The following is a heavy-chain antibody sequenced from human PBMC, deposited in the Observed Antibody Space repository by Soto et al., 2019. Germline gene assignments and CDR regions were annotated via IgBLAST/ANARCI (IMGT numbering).Heavy chain of an antibody. CDR3: ARGDSTDCSNGVCSFFYDHDMDV. CDR2: INPKSGGT. D-gene: IGHD2-8*01. V-gene: IGHV1-2*04. J-gene: IGHJ6*02. CDR1: GYSFTDYH. Sequence: QVQLVQSGAAVKKPGASVKVSCKASGYSFTDYHIHWVRQAPGQGLEWLGRINPKSGGTSTAQKFQGWVTMTTETSISTASMELTRLTSDDTAIYYCARGDSTDCSNGVCSFFYDHDMDVWGQGTTVTVSS.